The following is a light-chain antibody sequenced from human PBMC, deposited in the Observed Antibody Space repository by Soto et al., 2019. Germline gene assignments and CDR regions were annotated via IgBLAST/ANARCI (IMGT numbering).Light chain of an antibody. J-gene: IGKJ4*01. CDR3: QQYNNWPLT. Sequence: ETVMTQSPVTLSLSPGDRATLSCRASQSVGSTLAWYQQKLGQAPRLLIYAASTRATGVPARFSGSGSGTEFTLTINSLQSEDFAVYYCQQYNNWPLTFGGGTRVEIQ. V-gene: IGKV3-15*01. CDR2: AAS. CDR1: QSVGST.